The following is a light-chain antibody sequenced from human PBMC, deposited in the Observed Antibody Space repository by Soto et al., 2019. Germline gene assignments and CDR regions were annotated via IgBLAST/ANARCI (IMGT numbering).Light chain of an antibody. J-gene: IGKJ4*01. Sequence: EIVMTQSPATLSVSPGERATLSCRASQSVNSNLAWYRQKPGQAPRLLIYGASTRATGIPARFSGSGSGTEFTLTINSLQSEDFAVYYCQQYNEWPPFTFGGGTKVEIK. V-gene: IGKV3-15*01. CDR1: QSVNSN. CDR2: GAS. CDR3: QQYNEWPPFT.